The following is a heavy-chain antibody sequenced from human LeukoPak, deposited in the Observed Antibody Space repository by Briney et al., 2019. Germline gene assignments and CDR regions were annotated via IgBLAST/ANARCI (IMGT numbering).Heavy chain of an antibody. D-gene: IGHD3-9*01. Sequence: PSETLSLTCTVSGGSISSSSYYWGWIRQPPGKGLEWIGSIYYSGSTYYNPSLKSRVTISVDTSKNQFSLKLSSVTAADTAVYYCARGLLRYFDWVPGSDAFDIWGQGTMVTVSS. CDR1: GGSISSSSYY. CDR2: IYYSGST. V-gene: IGHV4-39*07. CDR3: ARGLLRYFDWVPGSDAFDI. J-gene: IGHJ3*02.